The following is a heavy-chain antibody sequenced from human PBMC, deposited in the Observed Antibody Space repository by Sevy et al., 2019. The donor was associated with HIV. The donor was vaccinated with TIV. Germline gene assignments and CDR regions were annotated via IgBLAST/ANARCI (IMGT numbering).Heavy chain of an antibody. CDR3: AGGRYDSSGSFDAFDT. CDR2: IYGSRGVT. J-gene: IGHJ3*02. V-gene: IGHV3-23*01. CDR1: GFTFSSYA. Sequence: GGSLRLSCAASGFTFSSYALNWVRQAPGKGLEWVSTIYGSRGVTYYADYVKGRFTISRDNSKNTLYLQMNSLRTEDTAVYFCAGGRYDSSGSFDAFDTWGQGTMVTVSS. D-gene: IGHD3-22*01.